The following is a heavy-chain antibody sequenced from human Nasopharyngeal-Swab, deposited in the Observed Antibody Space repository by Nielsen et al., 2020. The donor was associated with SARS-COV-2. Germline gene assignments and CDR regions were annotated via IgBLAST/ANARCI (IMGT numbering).Heavy chain of an antibody. CDR3: ARGGWYFDF. V-gene: IGHV3-7*04. J-gene: IGHJ2*01. CDR1: GFTFSNFA. CDR2: IKQDGSEK. Sequence: GESLKISCAASGFTFSNFAMSWVRQAPGRGLEWVANIKQDGSEKYYVDSVKGRFTISRDNAKNSLYLQMNSLRAEDTTVYYCARGGWYFDFWGRGTLVTVSS.